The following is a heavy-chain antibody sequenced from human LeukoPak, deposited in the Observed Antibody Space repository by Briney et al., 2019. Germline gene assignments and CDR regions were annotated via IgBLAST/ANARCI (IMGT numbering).Heavy chain of an antibody. V-gene: IGHV3-23*01. CDR1: GFTVSAYA. Sequence: GGSLRLSCAASGFTVSAYAMAWVRQAPGKGLEWVSTIYDDNTYYADSVKGRFAISTDNSKNTLYLQMNSLRAEGTAVYYCAKPGVTFGGVIVNYFDYWGQGTLVTVSS. D-gene: IGHD3-16*02. CDR3: AKPGVTFGGVIVNYFDY. J-gene: IGHJ4*02. CDR2: IYDDNT.